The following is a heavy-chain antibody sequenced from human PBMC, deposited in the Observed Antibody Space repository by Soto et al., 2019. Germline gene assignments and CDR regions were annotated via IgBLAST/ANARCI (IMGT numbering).Heavy chain of an antibody. D-gene: IGHD3-10*01. V-gene: IGHV3-53*01. J-gene: IGHJ4*02. CDR3: ARDLGVRGVFDY. CDR1: GFIVSSNF. Sequence: PGGSLRLSCAASGFIVSSNFMSWVRQAPGKGLEWVSVLYSGGDTYHADSVKGRFTISRDNSKNTLYLQMNSLRAEDTAVYYCARDLGVRGVFDYWGQETVVTVSS. CDR2: LYSGGDT.